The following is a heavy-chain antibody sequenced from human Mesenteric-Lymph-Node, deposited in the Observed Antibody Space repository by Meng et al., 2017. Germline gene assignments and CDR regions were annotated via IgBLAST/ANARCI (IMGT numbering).Heavy chain of an antibody. D-gene: IGHD6-19*01. CDR1: GGAISSGDSY. Sequence: HVPRQERGRGLVQPSQPLSLPCSVSGGAISSGDSYWSWIRQPPGQGLEWIGYIYYSGSTYYNPSLRSRITISVDTSKNQFSLKLSSVTAADTAVYYCARGKNKQWLVPEGLLAYWGQGTLVTVSS. CDR2: IYYSGST. CDR3: ARGKNKQWLVPEGLLAY. V-gene: IGHV4-30-4*01. J-gene: IGHJ4*02.